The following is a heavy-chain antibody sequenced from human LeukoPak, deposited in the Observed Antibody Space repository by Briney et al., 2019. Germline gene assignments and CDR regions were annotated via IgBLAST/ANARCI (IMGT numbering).Heavy chain of an antibody. CDR3: GRGMTRWLQFRPLDY. J-gene: IGHJ4*02. CDR1: GGSISSSSYY. D-gene: IGHD5-24*01. Sequence: SETLSFTCPVSGGSISSSSYYWGGIRQPPGKGLERIVSIYYSGSTYYNPSLQSRVSISVDASQNQFSLTMTSVTAADTAVYYCGRGMTRWLQFRPLDYWGQGTLVTVSS. V-gene: IGHV4-39*07. CDR2: IYYSGST.